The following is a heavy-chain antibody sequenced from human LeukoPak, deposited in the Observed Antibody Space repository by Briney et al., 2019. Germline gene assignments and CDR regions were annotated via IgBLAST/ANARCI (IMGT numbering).Heavy chain of an antibody. D-gene: IGHD3-22*01. Sequence: SETLSLTCTVSGGSISGSYWGWIRQPPAKGLEWIGYIHYSGSATYNPSLKNRVTISLDISKSQFSLKLSSVTAADTAVYYCARGLVYYYDSSGYSGAFDIWGQGTMVTVSS. CDR2: IHYSGSA. CDR3: ARGLVYYYDSSGYSGAFDI. CDR1: GGSISGSY. J-gene: IGHJ3*02. V-gene: IGHV4-59*12.